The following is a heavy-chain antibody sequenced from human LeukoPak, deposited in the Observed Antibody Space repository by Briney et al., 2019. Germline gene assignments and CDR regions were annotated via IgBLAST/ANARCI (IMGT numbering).Heavy chain of an antibody. V-gene: IGHV4-4*02. J-gene: IGHJ4*02. Sequence: PSGTLSLTCAVSGGSISNSFWCNWVRQSPGKGLEWIGEIYQSGSTNYNPSLQSRVTISVDKSKNQFSLKLTSVTAADTAVYYCGTSSHYSQRLWGQGTLVTVSS. D-gene: IGHD3-10*01. CDR3: GTSSHYSQRL. CDR1: GGSISNSFW. CDR2: IYQSGST.